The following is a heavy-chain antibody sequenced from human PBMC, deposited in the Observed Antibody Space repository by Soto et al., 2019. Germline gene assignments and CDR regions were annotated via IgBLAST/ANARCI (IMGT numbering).Heavy chain of an antibody. CDR3: ARVEPLYRGYYDFWRGPPPGYHY. D-gene: IGHD3-3*01. J-gene: IGHJ4*02. CDR1: GGSISSYY. Sequence: SETLSLTCAVSGGSISSYYWSWIRQPPGKGLEWIGYIYYSGSTNYNPSLKSRVTISVDTSKNQFSLKLSSVTAADTAVYYGARVEPLYRGYYDFWRGPPPGYHYWGQGTLVTVSS. V-gene: IGHV4-59*01. CDR2: IYYSGST.